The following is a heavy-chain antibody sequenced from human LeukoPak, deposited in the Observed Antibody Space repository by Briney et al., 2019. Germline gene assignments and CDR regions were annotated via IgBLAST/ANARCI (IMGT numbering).Heavy chain of an antibody. CDR2: ISGSGGST. Sequence: GGSLRLSCAASGFTFSSYAMSWVRQAPGKGLEWVSAISGSGGSTYYADSVKGRFTISRDNSKNTLYLQMNSLRAEDTAVYYCAKDDRYCSSTSCPLGAFDIWGQGTMVTVSS. D-gene: IGHD2-2*01. J-gene: IGHJ3*02. V-gene: IGHV3-23*01. CDR3: AKDDRYCSSTSCPLGAFDI. CDR1: GFTFSSYA.